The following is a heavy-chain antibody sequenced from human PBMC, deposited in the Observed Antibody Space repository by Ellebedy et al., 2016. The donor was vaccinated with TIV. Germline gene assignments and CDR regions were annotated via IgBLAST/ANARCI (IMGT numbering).Heavy chain of an antibody. CDR2: ISSSGST. D-gene: IGHD5-18*01. V-gene: IGHV4-39*07. CDR3: ARGGTFSHGLWYFDY. Sequence: SETLSLTCSLSGGSISSASFYWGWIRQPPGKGLEWIGSISSSGSTYYNPSLKGRVTISLDTSKNQFSLNLNSVTAADTAAYYCARGGTFSHGLWYFDYWGQGTLVTVSS. CDR1: GGSISSASFY. J-gene: IGHJ4*02.